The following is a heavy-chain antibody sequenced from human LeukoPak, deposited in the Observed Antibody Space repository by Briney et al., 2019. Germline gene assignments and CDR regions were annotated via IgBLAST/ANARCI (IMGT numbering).Heavy chain of an antibody. Sequence: SETLSLTCTVSGGSISSSSYYWGWIRQPPGKGLEWIGSIYYSGSTYYNPSLKSRVTISVDTPKNQFSLKLSSVTAADTAVYYCARRGYDNYYYGMDVWGQGTTVTASS. CDR2: IYYSGST. CDR3: ARRGYDNYYYGMDV. D-gene: IGHD5-12*01. CDR1: GGSISSSSYY. V-gene: IGHV4-39*01. J-gene: IGHJ6*02.